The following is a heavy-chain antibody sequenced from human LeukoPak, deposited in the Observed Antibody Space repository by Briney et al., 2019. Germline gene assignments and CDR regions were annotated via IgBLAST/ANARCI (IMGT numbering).Heavy chain of an antibody. Sequence: ASVKVSCKASGYTFTGYYMHWVRQAPGQGLEWMGWINPNSGGTNYAQKFQGRVTMTRGTSISTAYMELSRLRSDDTAVYYCARVAHYDILTGYYSYGMDVWGQGTTVTVSS. J-gene: IGHJ6*02. CDR3: ARVAHYDILTGYYSYGMDV. D-gene: IGHD3-9*01. CDR1: GYTFTGYY. CDR2: INPNSGGT. V-gene: IGHV1-2*02.